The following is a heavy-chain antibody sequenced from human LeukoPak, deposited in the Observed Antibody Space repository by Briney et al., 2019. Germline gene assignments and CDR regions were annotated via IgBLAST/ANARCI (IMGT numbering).Heavy chain of an antibody. J-gene: IGHJ6*03. CDR1: GFTFSSYA. D-gene: IGHD4-17*01. CDR3: VKYYGDYAYYYYMDV. CDR2: ISGSGGST. Sequence: GGSPRLSCAASGFTFSSYAMSWVRQAPGKGLEWVSAISGSGGSTYYADSVKGRFTISRDNSKNTLYLQMNSLRAEDTAVYYCVKYYGDYAYYYYMDVWGKGTTVTVSS. V-gene: IGHV3-23*01.